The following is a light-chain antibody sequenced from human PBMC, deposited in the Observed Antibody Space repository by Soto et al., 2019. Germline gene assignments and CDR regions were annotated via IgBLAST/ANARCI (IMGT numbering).Light chain of an antibody. V-gene: IGLV2-8*01. J-gene: IGLJ2*01. CDR1: SSDVGGYNY. CDR2: EVS. CDR3: SSYAGSDNLV. Sequence: QSALTQPPSASGSPGQSVTISCTGTSSDVGGYNYVSWYQHHPGKAPKLMIYEVSKWPSGVPDRFSGSKSGNMASLTVSGLQAEDEADYYCSSYAGSDNLVFGGGTKLTVL.